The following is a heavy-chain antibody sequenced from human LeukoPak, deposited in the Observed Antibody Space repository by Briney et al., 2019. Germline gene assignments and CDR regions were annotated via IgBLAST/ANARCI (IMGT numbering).Heavy chain of an antibody. CDR1: GFTFSSYG. CDR3: AKDQAYRVGATPNFDY. D-gene: IGHD1-26*01. Sequence: GGSLRLSCAASGFTFSSYGMSWVRQAPGKGLEWVSAISGSGGSTYYADSVKGRFTISRDNSKNTLYLQMNSLRAEDTAVYYCAKDQAYRVGATPNFDYWGQGTLVTVSS. CDR2: ISGSGGST. V-gene: IGHV3-23*01. J-gene: IGHJ4*02.